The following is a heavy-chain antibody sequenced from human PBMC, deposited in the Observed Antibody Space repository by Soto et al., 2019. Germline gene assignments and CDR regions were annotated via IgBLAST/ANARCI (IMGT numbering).Heavy chain of an antibody. J-gene: IGHJ5*02. D-gene: IGHD3-16*01. CDR3: AHIPNYYQYDWFDP. Sequence: QITLKESGPTLVKPTQTLTLTCTFSGFSLTTRGVGVGWIRQPPGKALECLALIYWDDDKRYSPSLQSRPSITNDTSKNPVVLTMTNVDPVDTATYYCAHIPNYYQYDWFDPWGQGTLVSVSS. CDR1: GFSLTTRGVG. V-gene: IGHV2-5*02. CDR2: IYWDDDK.